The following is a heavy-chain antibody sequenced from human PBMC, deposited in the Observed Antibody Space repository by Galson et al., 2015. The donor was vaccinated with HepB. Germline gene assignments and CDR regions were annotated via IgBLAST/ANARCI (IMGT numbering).Heavy chain of an antibody. V-gene: IGHV3-23*01. CDR1: GFTFSRYD. J-gene: IGHJ4*02. CDR3: AKEPPGYFDY. Sequence: SLRLSCAASGFTFSRYDMSWVRQAPGKGLEWVAVISGSAGSTNYADSVKGRFSISRDNSKNTLYLQMNGLRAEDTAVYYCAKEPPGYFDYWGQGALVTVSS. CDR2: ISGSAGST.